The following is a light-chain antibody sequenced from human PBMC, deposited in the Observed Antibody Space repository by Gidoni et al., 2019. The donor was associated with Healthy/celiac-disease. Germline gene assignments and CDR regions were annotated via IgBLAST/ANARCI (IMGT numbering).Light chain of an antibody. J-gene: IGLJ2*01. CDR3: QTWGTVV. V-gene: IGLV4-69*01. CDR1: SGHSSYA. Sequence: LVLTQSPSASASLAASVKLTCTLSSGHSSYAIAWHQQQPEKGPRYLKKLNSDGSHSKGDGIPDRFSGSSSGAERYLTISSLQSEDEADYYCQTWGTVVFGGGTKLTVL. CDR2: LNSDGSH.